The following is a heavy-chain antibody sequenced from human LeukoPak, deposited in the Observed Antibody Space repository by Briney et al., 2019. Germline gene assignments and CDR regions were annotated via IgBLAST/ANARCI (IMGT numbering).Heavy chain of an antibody. CDR2: IKTDGSTT. J-gene: IGHJ3*02. D-gene: IGHD3-3*01. Sequence: PGGSLRLSCAASGFTFSSYWMHWVRQAPGKGLVWVSRIKTDGSTTSYADSVKGRFTISRDNAKNTLYLQMNSLRAEDTAVYYCSRDWLWSGYGAFDMWGQGTMVTVSS. CDR1: GFTFSSYW. V-gene: IGHV3-74*01. CDR3: SRDWLWSGYGAFDM.